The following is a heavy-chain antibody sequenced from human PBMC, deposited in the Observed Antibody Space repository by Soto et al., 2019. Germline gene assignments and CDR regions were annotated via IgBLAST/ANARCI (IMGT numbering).Heavy chain of an antibody. CDR1: GGSLSSYY. CDR3: ARVVNPTPLRYFDPKYYFDY. V-gene: IGHV4-59*01. Sequence: AETLSLTCTVSGGSLSSYYWSWIRQPPGKGLEWIGYIYYSGSTNYNPSLKSRVTISVDTSKNQFSLKLSSVTAADTAVYYCARVVNPTPLRYFDPKYYFDYWGQGTLVTVSS. D-gene: IGHD3-9*01. J-gene: IGHJ4*02. CDR2: IYYSGST.